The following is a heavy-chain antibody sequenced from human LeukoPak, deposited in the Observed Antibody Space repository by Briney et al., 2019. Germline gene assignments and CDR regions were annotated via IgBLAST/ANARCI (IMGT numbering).Heavy chain of an antibody. V-gene: IGHV3-7*04. CDR3: ARNGLIGFDY. CDR1: GFTFSKYW. Sequence: GGSLRLSCADSGFTFSKYWMSWVRQAPGKGLEWVARIKEDGSEKYYVDSVKGRFTISRDNTKNSMYLQMNSLRAEDAAVYYCARNGLIGFDYWGQGTLVTVSS. J-gene: IGHJ4*02. D-gene: IGHD3-16*01. CDR2: IKEDGSEK.